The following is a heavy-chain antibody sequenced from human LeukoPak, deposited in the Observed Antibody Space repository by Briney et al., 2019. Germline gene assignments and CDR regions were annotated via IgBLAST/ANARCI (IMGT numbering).Heavy chain of an antibody. V-gene: IGHV3-53*01. CDR1: GFTVSSNY. Sequence: GGSLRLSCAASGFTVSSNYMSWVRQAPGKGLEWVSVIYSGGSTYYADSVKGRFTISRGNSKNTLYLQMNSLRAEDTAVYYCASQVAGHDAFDIWGQGTMVTVSS. D-gene: IGHD6-19*01. CDR3: ASQVAGHDAFDI. J-gene: IGHJ3*02. CDR2: IYSGGST.